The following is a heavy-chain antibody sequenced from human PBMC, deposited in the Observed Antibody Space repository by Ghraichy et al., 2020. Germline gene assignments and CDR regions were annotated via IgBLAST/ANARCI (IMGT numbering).Heavy chain of an antibody. CDR1: GFTFSSYS. D-gene: IGHD3-9*01. CDR2: ISSSSSTI. CDR3: ARAASDILTGKLFDY. Sequence: GGSLRLTCAASGFTFSSYSMNWVRQAPGKGLEWVSYISSSSSTIYYADSVKGRFTISRDNAKNSLYLQMNSLRDEDTAVYYCARAASDILTGKLFDYWGQGTLVTVSS. V-gene: IGHV3-48*02. J-gene: IGHJ4*02.